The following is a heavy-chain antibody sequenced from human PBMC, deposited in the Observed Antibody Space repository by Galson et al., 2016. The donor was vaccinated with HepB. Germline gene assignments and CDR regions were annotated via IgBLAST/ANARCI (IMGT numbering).Heavy chain of an antibody. CDR3: AKDGPEHNSRLDP. CDR1: GGSISDGY. D-gene: IGHD2/OR15-2a*01. CDR2: IGYSGTT. V-gene: IGHV4-59*01. Sequence: SETLSLTCTLSGGSISDGYWSWIRQPPGQTLQWIGHIGYSGTTDYNPSLKSRVTISVNTSKNQFSLKLNSVTPADTAVYYCAKDGPEHNSRLDPWGQGILVTVSS. J-gene: IGHJ5*01.